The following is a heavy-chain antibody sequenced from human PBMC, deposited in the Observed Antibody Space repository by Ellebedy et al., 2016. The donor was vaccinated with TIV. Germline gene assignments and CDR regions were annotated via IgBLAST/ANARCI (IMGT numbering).Heavy chain of an antibody. CDR2: IVGSGATK. CDR3: AKDFRIATKLGYFDY. D-gene: IGHD3-16*01. V-gene: IGHV3-23*01. J-gene: IGHJ4*02. CDR1: GFSFSSYA. Sequence: GESLKISCVASGFSFSSYALSWVRQAPGKGLEWVSGIVGSGATKYADSVKGRFTISRDNSKNTLYLQMNSLRAEDTAVYYCAKDFRIATKLGYFDYWGQGTLVTVSS.